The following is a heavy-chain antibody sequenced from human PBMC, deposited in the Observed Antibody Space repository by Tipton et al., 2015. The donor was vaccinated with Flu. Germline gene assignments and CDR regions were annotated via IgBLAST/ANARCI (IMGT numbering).Heavy chain of an antibody. CDR3: VKPQISSGIPAVFFFDL. Sequence: QSGAEVTEPGKSLKISCRASGYILSTDYIGWVRQMPGKGLEWMGIIYPGESRATYSPSFEGQVTFSVDKSINTAYLQWSSLKASDTAMSYCVKPQISSGIPAVFFFDLWGQGTLVTVSS. CDR2: IYPGESRA. D-gene: IGHD2-2*01. CDR1: GYILSTDY. V-gene: IGHV5-51*03. J-gene: IGHJ4*02.